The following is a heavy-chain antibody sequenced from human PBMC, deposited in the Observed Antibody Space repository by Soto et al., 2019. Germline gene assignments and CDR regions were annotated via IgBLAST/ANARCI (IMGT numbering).Heavy chain of an antibody. CDR3: ARQWGNRYYYYGMDV. D-gene: IGHD7-27*01. Sequence: PGGSLRLSCAASGFTFSSYWMHWVRQAPGQGLVWVSRIDSDGSSTSYADSVKGRFTISRDNAKNTLYPQMNSLRAEDTAVYYCARQWGNRYYYYGMDVWGQGTTVTVSS. CDR1: GFTFSSYW. V-gene: IGHV3-74*01. J-gene: IGHJ6*02. CDR2: IDSDGSST.